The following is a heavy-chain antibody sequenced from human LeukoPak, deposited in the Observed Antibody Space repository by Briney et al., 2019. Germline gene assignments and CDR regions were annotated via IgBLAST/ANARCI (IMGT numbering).Heavy chain of an antibody. CDR2: ISGSGGST. CDR1: GVSASSDY. J-gene: IGHJ1*01. D-gene: IGHD1/OR15-1a*01. CDR3: AKGASPASKQRGYFQH. Sequence: PGGSLRLSCAASGVSASSDYMSWVRQAPGKGLEWVSAISGSGGSTYYADSVKGRFTISRDNSKNTLYLQMNSLRAEDTAVYYCAKGASPASKQRGYFQHWGQGTLVTVSS. V-gene: IGHV3-23*01.